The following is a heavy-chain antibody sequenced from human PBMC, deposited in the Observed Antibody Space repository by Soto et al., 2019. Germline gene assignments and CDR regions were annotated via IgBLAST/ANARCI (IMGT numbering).Heavy chain of an antibody. J-gene: IGHJ3*02. CDR2: IIPILGIA. CDR3: ARDFEKAPRGGDAFDI. D-gene: IGHD3-9*01. CDR1: GGTFSSYA. V-gene: IGHV1-69*04. Sequence: ASVKVSCKASGGTFSSYAISWVRQAPGQGIEWMGRIIPILGIANYAQKFQGRVTITADKSTSTAYMELSSLRSEDTAVYYCARDFEKAPRGGDAFDIWGQGTMVTVSS.